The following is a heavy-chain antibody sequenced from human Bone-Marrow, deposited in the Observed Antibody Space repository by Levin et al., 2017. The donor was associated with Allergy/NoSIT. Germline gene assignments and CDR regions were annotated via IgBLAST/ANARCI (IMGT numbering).Heavy chain of an antibody. CDR1: GFTFRSYS. D-gene: IGHD3/OR15-3a*01. J-gene: IGHJ4*02. V-gene: IGHV3-48*04. Sequence: GESLKISCAASGFTFRSYSMNWVRQAPGKGLEWISYISSKSSSISYADSVKGRFTVSRDNAKKSLFLQMNSLRAEDTAVYYCARDPGGRFLDWLDENYFDYWGQGTLVTVSS. CDR2: ISSKSSSI. CDR3: ARDPGGRFLDWLDENYFDY.